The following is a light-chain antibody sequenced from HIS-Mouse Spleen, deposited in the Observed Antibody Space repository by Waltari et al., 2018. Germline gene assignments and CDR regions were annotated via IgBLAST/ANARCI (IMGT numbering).Light chain of an antibody. CDR1: ISDVGAYNY. V-gene: IGLV2-14*01. Sequence: QSALTQPASASGSPGQSITIPCTGTISDVGAYNYVYWYQQHPVKAPKLTIYEVSNRPSGVSNRFSGSKSGNTASLTISGLQAEDEADYYCSSYTSSSTVVFGGGTKLTFL. CDR2: EVS. CDR3: SSYTSSSTVV. J-gene: IGLJ2*01.